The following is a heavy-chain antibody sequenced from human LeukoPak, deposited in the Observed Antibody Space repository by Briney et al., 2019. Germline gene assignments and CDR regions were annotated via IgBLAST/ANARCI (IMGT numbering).Heavy chain of an antibody. V-gene: IGHV3-30*03. CDR2: ISYDGSNK. J-gene: IGHJ5*02. Sequence: PGRSLRLSCAASGFTFSSYGIHWVRQAPGKGLEWVAIISYDGSNKYYADSVKGRFTISRDNSKNTLYLQMNSLRAEDTAVYYCARDRPGYSSWFDPWGQGTLVTVSS. CDR3: ARDRPGYSSWFDP. CDR1: GFTFSSYG. D-gene: IGHD6-19*01.